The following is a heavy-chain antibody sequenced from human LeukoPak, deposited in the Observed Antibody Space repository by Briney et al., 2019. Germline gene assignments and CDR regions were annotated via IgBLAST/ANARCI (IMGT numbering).Heavy chain of an antibody. D-gene: IGHD3-16*01. J-gene: IGHJ4*02. Sequence: GGSLRLSCVASGFTFTDHPMNWVRQAPGKGLEWISYIGGDGIAFYADSVKGRFTASKHDARKSMYLQMNSLRVEDTAVYYCAKDRANWAIDDWGQGTQVTVSS. V-gene: IGHV3-69-1*01. CDR2: IGGDGIA. CDR1: GFTFTDHP. CDR3: AKDRANWAIDD.